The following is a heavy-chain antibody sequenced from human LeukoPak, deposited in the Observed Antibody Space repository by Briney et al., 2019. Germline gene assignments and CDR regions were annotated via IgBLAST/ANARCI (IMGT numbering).Heavy chain of an antibody. CDR2: IYYSGNT. V-gene: IGHV4-61*08. D-gene: IGHD3-3*01. J-gene: IGHJ4*02. Sequence: SETLSLTCTVSGGSVSSGAYYRTWIRQPPGKGLEWIGYIYYSGNTNYNPSLKSRVTISVDTSKNQFSLKLSSVTAADTAVYYCARAGYNFWSDYTTLFDYWGQGTLVTVSS. CDR3: ARAGYNFWSDYTTLFDY. CDR1: GGSVSSGAYY.